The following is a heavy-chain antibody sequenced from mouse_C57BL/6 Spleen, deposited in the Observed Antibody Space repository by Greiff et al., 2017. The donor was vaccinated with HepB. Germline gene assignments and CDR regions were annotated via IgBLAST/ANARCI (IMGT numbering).Heavy chain of an antibody. CDR3: ARGGGTTVVYFDY. CDR2: IYPGDGDT. Sequence: QVQLKQSGPELVKPGASVKISCKASGYAFSSSWMNWVKQRPGKGLEWIGRIYPGDGDTNYNGKFKGKATLTADKSSSTAYMQLSSLTSEDSAVYFCARGGGTTVVYFDYWGQGTTLTVSS. CDR1: GYAFSSSW. V-gene: IGHV1-82*01. D-gene: IGHD1-1*01. J-gene: IGHJ2*01.